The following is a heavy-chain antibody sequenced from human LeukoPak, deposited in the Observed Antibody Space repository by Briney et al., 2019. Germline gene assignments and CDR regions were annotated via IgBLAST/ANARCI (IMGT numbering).Heavy chain of an antibody. Sequence: GGSLRLSCAASGFTFSSYSMNWARQAPGKGLEWVSSISSSSSYIYYADSVKGRFTISRDNAKNSLYLQMNSLRAEDTAVYYCAREKVMGTTGFDYWGQGTLVTVSS. CDR2: ISSSSSYI. V-gene: IGHV3-21*01. D-gene: IGHD1-1*01. J-gene: IGHJ4*02. CDR3: AREKVMGTTGFDY. CDR1: GFTFSSYS.